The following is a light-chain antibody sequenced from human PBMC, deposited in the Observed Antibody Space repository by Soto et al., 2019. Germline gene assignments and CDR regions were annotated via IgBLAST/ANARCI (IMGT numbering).Light chain of an antibody. J-gene: IGLJ1*01. V-gene: IGLV2-14*01. Sequence: QSALTQPASVSGSPGQSITISCAGSSSDVGGYKYVSWYQQLPGNAPKLIIYEVTIRPSGVSNRFSGSKSGNTASLTISGLQAEDEADYYCSSYSSSRISYVFGTGTKVTVL. CDR1: SSDVGGYKY. CDR3: SSYSSSRISYV. CDR2: EVT.